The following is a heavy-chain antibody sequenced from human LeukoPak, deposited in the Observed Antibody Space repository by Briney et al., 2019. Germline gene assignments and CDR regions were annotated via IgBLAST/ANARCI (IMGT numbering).Heavy chain of an antibody. CDR2: IHYSGST. V-gene: IGHV4-59*12. Sequence: PSETLSLTCTVSGGSISSYYWSWIRQPPGKGLEWIGYIHYSGSTSYNPSLKSRVTISVDTSKNQFSLRLSSVTAADTAVYYCARPRLLYGSGPILVWGQGNLVTVSS. CDR3: ARPRLLYGSGPILV. CDR1: GGSISSYY. D-gene: IGHD3-10*01. J-gene: IGHJ4*02.